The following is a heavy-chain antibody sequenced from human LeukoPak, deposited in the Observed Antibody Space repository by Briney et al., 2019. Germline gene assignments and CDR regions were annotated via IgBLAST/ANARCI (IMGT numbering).Heavy chain of an antibody. CDR2: FIPIFGTA. Sequence: GASVKVSCKASGYTFTSYGISWVRQAPGQGLEWMGWFIPIFGTANYAQNFQGRVTITTDESTSTAYMELSSLRSEDTAVYYCARDSGKHDYGVLYYFDYWGQGTLVTVSS. D-gene: IGHD4-17*01. CDR3: ARDSGKHDYGVLYYFDY. V-gene: IGHV1-69*05. J-gene: IGHJ4*02. CDR1: GYTFTSYG.